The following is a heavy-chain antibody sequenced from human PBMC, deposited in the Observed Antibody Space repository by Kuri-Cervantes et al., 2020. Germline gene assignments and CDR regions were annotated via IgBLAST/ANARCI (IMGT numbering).Heavy chain of an antibody. CDR2: IWYDGSNK. J-gene: IGHJ4*02. CDR3: ARGGGYDFWSGYYN. Sequence: LSLTCAASGFTFSSYGMHWVRQAPGKGLEWVAVIWYDGSNKYYADSVKARFTISRDNSKNTLYLQMNSLRAEDTAVYYCARGGGYDFWSGYYNWGQGTLVTVSS. V-gene: IGHV3-33*08. CDR1: GFTFSSYG. D-gene: IGHD3-3*01.